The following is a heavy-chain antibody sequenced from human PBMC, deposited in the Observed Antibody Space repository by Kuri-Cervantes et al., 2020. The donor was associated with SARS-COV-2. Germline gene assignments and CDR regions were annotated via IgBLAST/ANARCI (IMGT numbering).Heavy chain of an antibody. Sequence: SQTLSLTCAASGFTFSNAWMNWIRQPPGKGLEWIGEINHSGSTNYNPSLKSRVTISVDTSKNQFSLKLSSVTAADTAVYYCARGQWLGGALSPIINYWGQGTLVTVSS. CDR3: ARGQWLGGALSPIINY. J-gene: IGHJ4*02. CDR1: GFTFSNAW. V-gene: IGHV4-34*01. D-gene: IGHD6-19*01. CDR2: INHSGST.